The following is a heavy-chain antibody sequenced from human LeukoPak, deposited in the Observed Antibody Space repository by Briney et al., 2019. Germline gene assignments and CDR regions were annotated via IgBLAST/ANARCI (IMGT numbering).Heavy chain of an antibody. V-gene: IGHV4-38-2*02. J-gene: IGHJ5*02. CDR3: ARPSFPYYYGSGSYRRGPDSYNSFDP. CDR2: INHSGST. CDR1: GYSISSGYY. D-gene: IGHD3-10*01. Sequence: SETLSLTCTVSGYSISSGYYWSWIRQPPGKGLEWIGEINHSGSTNYNPSLKSRVTISVDTSKNQFSLKLSSVTAADTAVYYCARPSFPYYYGSGSYRRGPDSYNSFDPWGQGTLVTVSS.